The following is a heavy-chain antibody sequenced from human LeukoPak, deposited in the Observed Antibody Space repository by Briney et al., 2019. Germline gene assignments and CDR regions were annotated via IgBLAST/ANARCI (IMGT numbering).Heavy chain of an antibody. J-gene: IGHJ6*03. CDR3: ARGPYYYGQGYMDV. D-gene: IGHD3-10*01. CDR1: GGTFSSYA. Sequence: SVKVSCKASGGTFSSYAISWVRQAPGQGLEWMGGIIPIFGTANYAQKFQGRVTITADESTSTAYMELSSLRSEDTAVYYCARGPYYYGQGYMDVWGKGTTVTVSS. V-gene: IGHV1-69*01. CDR2: IIPIFGTA.